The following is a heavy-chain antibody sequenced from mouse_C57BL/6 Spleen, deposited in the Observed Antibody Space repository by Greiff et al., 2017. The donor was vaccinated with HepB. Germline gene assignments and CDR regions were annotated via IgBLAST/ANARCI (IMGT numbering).Heavy chain of an antibody. Sequence: EVMLVESGGGLVKPGGSLKLSCAASGFTFSSYAMSWVRQTPEKRLEWVATISDGGSYTYYPDNVKGRFTITRDNAKNNLYLQMSHLKSEDTAMYYCAREIYDSFAYWGQGTLVTVSA. CDR2: ISDGGSYT. CDR1: GFTFSSYA. D-gene: IGHD2-3*01. CDR3: AREIYDSFAY. V-gene: IGHV5-4*01. J-gene: IGHJ3*01.